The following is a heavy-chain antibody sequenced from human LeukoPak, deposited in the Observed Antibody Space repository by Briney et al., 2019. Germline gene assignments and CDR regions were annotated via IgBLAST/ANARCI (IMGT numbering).Heavy chain of an antibody. CDR1: GGSISGSNYY. CDR2: AYYSGST. D-gene: IGHD2-21*02. J-gene: IGHJ4*02. V-gene: IGHV4-39*07. Sequence: SETLSLTCTVSGGSISGSNYYWAWIRQPPGKTLEWIGSAYYSGSTYYNPPLKGRVTISVDTSKNQFSLKLASVTAADTAVYFCARDSNGIWYSARQHFDYWGQGTLVTVSS. CDR3: ARDSNGIWYSARQHFDY.